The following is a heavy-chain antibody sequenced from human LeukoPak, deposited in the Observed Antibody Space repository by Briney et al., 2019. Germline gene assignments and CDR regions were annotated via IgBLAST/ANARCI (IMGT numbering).Heavy chain of an antibody. V-gene: IGHV3-48*03. D-gene: IGHD6-13*01. CDR1: GFTFSSYE. CDR2: ISSSGSTI. J-gene: IGHJ4*02. Sequence: GGSLRLSCAASGFTFSSYEMNWVRQAPGKGLEWVSYISSSGSTIYYADSVKGRFTISRDNAKNSLYLQMNSLRAEDTAVYYCACLGSSSFDYWGQGTLVTVSS. CDR3: ACLGSSSFDY.